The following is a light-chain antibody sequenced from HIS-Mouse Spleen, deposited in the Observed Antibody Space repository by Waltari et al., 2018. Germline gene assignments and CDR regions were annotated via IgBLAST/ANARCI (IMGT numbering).Light chain of an antibody. Sequence: EIVMTQSPATLSVSPGERATLSCRASQSVSSNLAWYQQKPGQTPRLLIYDASTRATGIPARFSGSGSGTEFTLTISSMQSEDFAVYYCQQYNNWRTWTFGQGTKVEIK. CDR1: QSVSSN. J-gene: IGKJ1*01. CDR2: DAS. CDR3: QQYNNWRTWT. V-gene: IGKV3-15*01.